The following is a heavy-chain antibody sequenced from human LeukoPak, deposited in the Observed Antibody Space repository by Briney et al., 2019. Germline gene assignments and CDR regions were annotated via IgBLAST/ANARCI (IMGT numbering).Heavy chain of an antibody. D-gene: IGHD6-13*01. CDR2: IHHYSGDT. V-gene: IGHV1-2*06. Sequence: ASVKVSCKASGYTFTGYHIHWVRQAAGHGLAWMGRIHHYSGDTNFAQKFQGRVTMTRNTYINTANMDLNSLTADNAAVYLCVRDEGGLSGSWDLGYWGQGTQVTVSS. CDR1: GYTFTGYH. CDR3: VRDEGGLSGSWDLGY. J-gene: IGHJ1*01.